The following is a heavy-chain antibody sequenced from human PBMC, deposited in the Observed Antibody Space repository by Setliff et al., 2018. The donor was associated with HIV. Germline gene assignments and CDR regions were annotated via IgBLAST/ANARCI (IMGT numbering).Heavy chain of an antibody. Sequence: SVKVSCKASTYTFSSYVINWVRQAPGQGLEWMGGIIPIFDTANYAQKFQGRVTITADESTSTAYMELSSLRSEDTAIYYCARDPYGYCTTTTCYVPGYWGQGTLVTVSS. CDR3: ARDPYGYCTTTTCYVPGY. CDR2: IIPIFDTA. J-gene: IGHJ4*02. V-gene: IGHV1-69*13. D-gene: IGHD2-2*03. CDR1: TYTFSSYV.